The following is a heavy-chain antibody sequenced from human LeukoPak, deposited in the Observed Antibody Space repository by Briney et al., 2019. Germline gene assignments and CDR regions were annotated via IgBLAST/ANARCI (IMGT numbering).Heavy chain of an antibody. V-gene: IGHV3-66*01. Sequence: GSLRLSRAASGFTVSSNYMSWVRQAPGKGLEWVSVIYSGGSTYYADSVKGRFTISRDNSKNTLYLQMNSLRAEDTAVYYCARGRALDYWGQGTLVTVSS. CDR3: ARGRALDY. J-gene: IGHJ4*02. CDR2: IYSGGST. CDR1: GFTVSSNY.